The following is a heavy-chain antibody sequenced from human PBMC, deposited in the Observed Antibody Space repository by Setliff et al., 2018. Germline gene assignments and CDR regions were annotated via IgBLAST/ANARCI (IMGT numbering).Heavy chain of an antibody. Sequence: SETLSLTCTVSGGSISSSSYYWGWIRQPPGKGLEWIGSIYYSGSTYYNPSLKSRVTISVDTSKNQFSLKLSSVTAADTAVYYCARTTYGDSDYFDYWGQGTLVTVS. D-gene: IGHD4-17*01. CDR1: GGSISSSSYY. J-gene: IGHJ4*02. CDR2: IYYSGST. V-gene: IGHV4-39*01. CDR3: ARTTYGDSDYFDY.